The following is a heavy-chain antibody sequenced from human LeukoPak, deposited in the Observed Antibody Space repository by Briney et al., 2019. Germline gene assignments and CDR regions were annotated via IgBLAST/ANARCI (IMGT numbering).Heavy chain of an antibody. J-gene: IGHJ4*02. V-gene: IGHV4-30-4*08. CDR1: GGSVSSGTFF. D-gene: IGHD1-1*01. Sequence: SETLSLTCTVSGGSVSSGTFFWSWVRQPPGKGLEWIGYIYHSGSTYYSPSLKSRATMSIDTSKNQFSLELSSVTAADTAVYYCATESWKTAIFNSWGQGTLVTVSS. CDR3: ATESWKTAIFNS. CDR2: IYHSGST.